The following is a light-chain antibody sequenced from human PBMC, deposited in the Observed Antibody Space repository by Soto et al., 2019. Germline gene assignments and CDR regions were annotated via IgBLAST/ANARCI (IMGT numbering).Light chain of an antibody. CDR1: SSDVGSYNL. CDR2: EGS. V-gene: IGLV2-23*01. J-gene: IGLJ2*01. CDR3: CSYAGSTTLGVV. Sequence: QSALTQPASVSGSPGQSITISCTGTSSDVGSYNLVSWYQQHPGKAPNLMIYEGSKRPSGVSNRFSGSKSGNTASLTISGLQAKDEADYYCCSYAGSTTLGVVFGGGTKLTVL.